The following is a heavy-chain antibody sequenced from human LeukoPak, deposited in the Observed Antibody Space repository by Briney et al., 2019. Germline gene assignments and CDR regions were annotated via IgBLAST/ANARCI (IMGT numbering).Heavy chain of an antibody. CDR1: GFTFSNSN. Sequence: GGSLRLSCAASGFTFSNSNMNWVRQAPGKGLEWVSYISSSSSTIYYADSVKGRFTISRDNSKNSLYLQMNSLRAEDTAVYYRARSKRNGFDIWGQGTMVTVSS. CDR3: ARSKRNGFDI. V-gene: IGHV3-48*01. J-gene: IGHJ3*02. CDR2: ISSSSSTI.